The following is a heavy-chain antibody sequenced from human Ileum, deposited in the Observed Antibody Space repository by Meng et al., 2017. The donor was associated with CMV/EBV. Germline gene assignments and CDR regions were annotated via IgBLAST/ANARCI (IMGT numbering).Heavy chain of an antibody. V-gene: IGHV3-30*18. CDR2: ISYDGSKT. CDR3: AKDYTGWSLDY. CDR1: GFSFSAHV. Sequence: LSCAASGFSFSAHVMFWVRQGPGKGLECVTVISYDGSKTYYADSVKGRFTISRDNSKNTLYLQMNSLRAEDTAMYYCAKDYTGWSLDYWGQRTLVTVSS. J-gene: IGHJ4*02. D-gene: IGHD6-19*01.